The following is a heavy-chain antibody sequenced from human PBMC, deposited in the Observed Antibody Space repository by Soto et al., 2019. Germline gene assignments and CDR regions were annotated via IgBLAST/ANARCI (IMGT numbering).Heavy chain of an antibody. CDR3: ARDPVTTSRSYYYYGMDV. CDR1: GGSISSGGYY. Sequence: PSETLSLTCTVSGGSISSGGYYWSWIRQHPGKGLEWIGYIYYSGSTYYNPSLKSRVTISVDTSKNQFSLKLSSVTAADTAVYYCARDPVTTSRSYYYYGMDVWGQGTTVTVSS. V-gene: IGHV4-31*03. D-gene: IGHD4-4*01. J-gene: IGHJ6*02. CDR2: IYYSGST.